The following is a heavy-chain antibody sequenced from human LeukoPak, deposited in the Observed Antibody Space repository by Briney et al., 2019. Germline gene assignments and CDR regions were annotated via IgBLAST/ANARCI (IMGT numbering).Heavy chain of an antibody. Sequence: GGSLRLSCAASEFPFNAYWMSWVRQAPGKGLECVANINQDGSEKYYIDSVRGRFTISRDNARNSLYLQMNSLRAEGTAVYYCARLGRWTQLWSYGIWGRGTLVTVSS. V-gene: IGHV3-7*01. CDR1: EFPFNAYW. J-gene: IGHJ4*02. D-gene: IGHD5-18*01. CDR2: INQDGSEK. CDR3: ARLGRWTQLWSYGI.